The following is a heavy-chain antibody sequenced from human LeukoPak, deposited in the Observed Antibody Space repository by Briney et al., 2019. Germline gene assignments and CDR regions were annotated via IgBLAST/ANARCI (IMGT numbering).Heavy chain of an antibody. CDR3: ARSSWVQQSADCWRQAAKLGDCSPTT. CDR1: GDSFTIYA. D-gene: IGHD6-19*01. CDR2: INTNTGNT. J-gene: IGHJ2*01. V-gene: IGHV7-4-1*02. Sequence: SLRASSKASGDSFTIYAMTCVPQAPGQRLEWMGWINTNTGNTTYAQNFTGRVVLSLDTSVTTTYLESSSLQAAATALYYCARSSWVQQSADCWRQAAKLGDCSPTTRGR.